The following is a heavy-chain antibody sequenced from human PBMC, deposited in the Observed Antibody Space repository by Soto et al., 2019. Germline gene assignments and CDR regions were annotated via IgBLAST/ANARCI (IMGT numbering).Heavy chain of an antibody. CDR2: ISAYNGNT. D-gene: IGHD5-12*01. V-gene: IGHV1-18*01. J-gene: IGHJ4*02. Sequence: ASVKVSCKASGYTFTSYGISWVRQAPGQGLEWMGWISAYNGNTNYAQKLQGRVTMTTDTSTSTVYMELRSLRSDDTAVYYCARRLVNSGVTVPFDYWGQGTQVTVSS. CDR1: GYTFTSYG. CDR3: ARRLVNSGVTVPFDY.